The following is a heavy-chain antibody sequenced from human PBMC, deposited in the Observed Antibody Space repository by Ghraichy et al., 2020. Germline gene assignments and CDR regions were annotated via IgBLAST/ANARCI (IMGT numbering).Heavy chain of an antibody. V-gene: IGHV3-48*02. CDR2: ISSSSSTI. Sequence: GGSLRLSCAASGFTFSSYSMNWVRQAPGKGLEWVSYISSSSSTIYYADSVKGRFTISRDNAKNSLYLQMNSLRDEDTAVYYCARLYCSSTSCYFYYYYGMDVWGQGTTVTVSS. D-gene: IGHD2-2*01. CDR3: ARLYCSSTSCYFYYYYGMDV. CDR1: GFTFSSYS. J-gene: IGHJ6*02.